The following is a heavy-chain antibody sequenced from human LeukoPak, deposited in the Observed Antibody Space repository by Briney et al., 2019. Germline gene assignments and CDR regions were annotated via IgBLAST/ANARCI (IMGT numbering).Heavy chain of an antibody. CDR1: GFTFSSYA. Sequence: GGSLRLSCAASGFTFSSYAMSWVRQAPGKGLEWVSAIGGSGGSTYYADSVKGRFTISRDNSKNTLYLQMNSLRAEDTAVYYCAKDLHYYGSWGARGAFDYWGQGTLVTVSS. D-gene: IGHD3-10*01. CDR3: AKDLHYYGSWGARGAFDY. V-gene: IGHV3-23*01. J-gene: IGHJ4*02. CDR2: IGGSGGST.